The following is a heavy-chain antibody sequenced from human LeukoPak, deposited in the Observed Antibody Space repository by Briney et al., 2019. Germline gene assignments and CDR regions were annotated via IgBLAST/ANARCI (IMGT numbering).Heavy chain of an antibody. CDR2: ISYDGSNE. V-gene: IGHV3-30*18. CDR1: GFTFSNYG. D-gene: IGHD6-13*01. Sequence: PGGSLRPSCAASGFTFSNYGMHWVRQAPGKGLEWVAVISYDGSNEYYADSVKGRFTISRDNPKNTLYLQMNSLRAEDTAVYYCAKGGQQVVRWWFDPWGQGTLVTVSS. J-gene: IGHJ5*02. CDR3: AKGGQQVVRWWFDP.